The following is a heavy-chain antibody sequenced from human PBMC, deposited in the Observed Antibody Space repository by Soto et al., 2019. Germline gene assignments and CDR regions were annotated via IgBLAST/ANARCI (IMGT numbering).Heavy chain of an antibody. CDR3: ATDLVSGSDFWRAYTGRYFDY. J-gene: IGHJ4*02. V-gene: IGHV1-18*01. Sequence: EASVKVSCKASGYTFRNYGITWVRQAPGQGLEWMAWISPYNGNTNYAQDLQGRVTMTTDTSTSTAYMELRSLTSEDTAMYYCATDLVSGSDFWRAYTGRYFDYWGRGPLITVSS. CDR1: GYTFRNYG. CDR2: ISPYNGNT. D-gene: IGHD3-3*01.